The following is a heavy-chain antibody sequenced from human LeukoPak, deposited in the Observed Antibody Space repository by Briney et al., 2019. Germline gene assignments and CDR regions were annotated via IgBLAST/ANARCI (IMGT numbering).Heavy chain of an antibody. CDR3: ARGYYDSSGYYYLNYFDY. J-gene: IGHJ4*02. CDR1: GYTFTSYD. CDR2: MNPNSGNT. Sequence: ASVKVSCRASGYTFTSYDINWVRQATGQGLEWMGWMNPNSGNTGYAQKFQGRVTMTRNTSISTAYIELSSLRSEDTAVYYCARGYYDSSGYYYLNYFDYWGQGTLVTVSS. D-gene: IGHD3-22*01. V-gene: IGHV1-8*01.